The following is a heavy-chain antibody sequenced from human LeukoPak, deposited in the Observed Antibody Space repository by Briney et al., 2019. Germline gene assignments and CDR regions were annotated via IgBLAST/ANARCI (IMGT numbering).Heavy chain of an antibody. CDR1: GFTFSSYA. CDR2: ISGSGGST. Sequence: PGGSLRLSCAASGFTFSSYAMSWVRQATGKGLEWDSAISGSGGSTYYADSVKGRFTISRDNSKTTLYLQMNSLRAEDTAVYYCTKEGSGSYFHYYYYMAVWGKGTT. J-gene: IGHJ6*03. V-gene: IGHV3-23*01. D-gene: IGHD1-26*01. CDR3: TKEGSGSYFHYYYYMAV.